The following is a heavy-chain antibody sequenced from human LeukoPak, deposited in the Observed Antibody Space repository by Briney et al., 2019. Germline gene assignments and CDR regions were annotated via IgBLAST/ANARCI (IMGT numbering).Heavy chain of an antibody. D-gene: IGHD2-15*01. V-gene: IGHV5-51*01. CDR3: ARSHCSGGSCYSGWYFDL. CDR2: MYPGDSDT. Sequence: GESPKISCKGSGYSFTSYWIGWVRQMPGKGLEWMGIMYPGDSDTRYSPSFQGQVTISADKSISIAYLQWSSLKASDTAMYYCARSHCSGGSCYSGWYFDLWGRGTLVTVSS. CDR1: GYSFTSYW. J-gene: IGHJ2*01.